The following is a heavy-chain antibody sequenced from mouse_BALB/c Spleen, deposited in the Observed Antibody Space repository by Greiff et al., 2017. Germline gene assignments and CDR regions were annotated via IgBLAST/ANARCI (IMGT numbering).Heavy chain of an antibody. Sequence: EVQLVESGGGLVQPGGSLKLSCAASGFTFSSYTMSWVRQTPEKRLEWVAYISNGGGSTYYPDTVKGRFTISRDNAKNTLYLQMSSLKSEDTAMYYCARRTSPYAMDYWGQGTSVTVSS. CDR2: ISNGGGST. J-gene: IGHJ4*01. CDR1: GFTFSSYT. CDR3: ARRTSPYAMDY. V-gene: IGHV5-12-2*01.